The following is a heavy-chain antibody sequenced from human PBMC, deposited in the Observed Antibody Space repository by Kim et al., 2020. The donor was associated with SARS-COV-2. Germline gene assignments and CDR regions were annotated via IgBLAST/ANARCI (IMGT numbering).Heavy chain of an antibody. Sequence: GGSLRLSCAASGFTFSNYSMRWVRQAPGKGLEWVAAISDGGSPTYYADSVKGRFTVSRDNSKNTLYLQMNSLRAEDTAVYYCAKVRLSSVTAPDCWGQGTLVTVSS. CDR1: GFTFSNYS. CDR3: AKVRLSSVTAPDC. CDR2: ISDGGSPT. D-gene: IGHD3-22*01. J-gene: IGHJ4*02. V-gene: IGHV3-23*01.